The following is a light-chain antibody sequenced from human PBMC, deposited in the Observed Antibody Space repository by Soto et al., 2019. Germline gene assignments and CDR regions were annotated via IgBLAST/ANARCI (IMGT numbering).Light chain of an antibody. Sequence: QSALTQPRSVSGSPGQSVTISCTGTSSDVGGYNYVSWYQQHPGKAPKLMISDVSKRPSGVPDRFSGSKSGNTASLAISGLQSEDEADYYCAAWDDSLNGPVFGGGTKLTVL. CDR3: AAWDDSLNGPV. CDR2: DVS. CDR1: SSDVGGYNY. V-gene: IGLV2-11*01. J-gene: IGLJ2*01.